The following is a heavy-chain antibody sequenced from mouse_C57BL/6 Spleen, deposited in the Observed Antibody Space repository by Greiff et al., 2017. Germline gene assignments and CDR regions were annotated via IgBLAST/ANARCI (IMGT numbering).Heavy chain of an antibody. V-gene: IGHV5-9-1*02. CDR1: GFTFSSYA. Sequence: EVMLVESGEGLVKPGGSLKLSCAASGFTFSSYAMSWVRQTPEKRLEWVAYISSGGDYIYYADTVKGRFTISRDNARNTLYLQMSSLKSEDTAMYYCTRDLYYGSSYDAMDYWGQGTSVTVSS. CDR2: ISSGGDYI. CDR3: TRDLYYGSSYDAMDY. D-gene: IGHD1-1*01. J-gene: IGHJ4*01.